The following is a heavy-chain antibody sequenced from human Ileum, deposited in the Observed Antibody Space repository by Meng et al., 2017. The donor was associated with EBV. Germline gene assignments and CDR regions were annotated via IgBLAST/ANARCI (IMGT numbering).Heavy chain of an antibody. Sequence: VHLQDAGPVLGKPSGTRSLTCAASGGSISSSNWWSWVRQPPGKGLEWIGEIYHSGSTNYNPPLKSRVTISVDKSKNQFSLKLSSVTAADTAVYYCAREVAAAGGFDYWGQGTLVTASS. CDR2: IYHSGST. J-gene: IGHJ4*02. D-gene: IGHD6-13*01. V-gene: IGHV4-4*02. CDR3: AREVAAAGGFDY. CDR1: GGSISSSNW.